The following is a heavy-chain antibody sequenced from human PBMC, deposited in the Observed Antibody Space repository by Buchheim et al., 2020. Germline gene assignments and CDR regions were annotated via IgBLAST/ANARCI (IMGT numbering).Heavy chain of an antibody. J-gene: IGHJ4*02. V-gene: IGHV4-39*01. Sequence: QLQLQESGPGLVKPSETLSLTCTVSGGSISSSSYYWGWIRQPPGKGLEWIGSIYYSGSTYYNPSLKSRVTISVDTSKNQFSLKLSSVTAADTAVYYCARLFPGVVVAAHFDYWGQGTL. D-gene: IGHD2-15*01. CDR1: GGSISSSSYY. CDR2: IYYSGST. CDR3: ARLFPGVVVAAHFDY.